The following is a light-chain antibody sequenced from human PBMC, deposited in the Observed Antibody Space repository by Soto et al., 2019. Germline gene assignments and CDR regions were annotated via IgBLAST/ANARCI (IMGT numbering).Light chain of an antibody. Sequence: EVVMTQSPATLSVSPGERATLACRASQSVCRNLAWYQQKAGQAPRLLISGASIRATGCPARFSGSGSGTDFTLTISSLQSADFAVYYCQQYGSSPWTFGQGTKVDI. CDR1: QSVCRN. V-gene: IGKV3-15*01. J-gene: IGKJ1*01. CDR3: QQYGSSPWT. CDR2: GAS.